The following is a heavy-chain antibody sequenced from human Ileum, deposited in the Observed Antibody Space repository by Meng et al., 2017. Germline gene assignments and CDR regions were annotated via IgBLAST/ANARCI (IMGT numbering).Heavy chain of an antibody. J-gene: IGHJ3*02. CDR3: ARAKTDYYDSSGYYPSVAFDI. D-gene: IGHD3-22*01. V-gene: IGHV3-66*02. Sequence: GESLMISCAASGFIVSSNYMSWVRQAPGKGLEWVSVIYSGGSTYYADSVKGRFTISRDNSKNTLYLQMNSLRAEDTAVYYCARAKTDYYDSSGYYPSVAFDIWGQGKMV. CDR1: GFIVSSNY. CDR2: IYSGGST.